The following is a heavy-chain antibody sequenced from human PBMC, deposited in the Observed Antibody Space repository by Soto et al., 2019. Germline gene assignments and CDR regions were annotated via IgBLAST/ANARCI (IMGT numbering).Heavy chain of an antibody. D-gene: IGHD6-6*01. CDR3: AREGLRRGALDY. Sequence: QVQLVQSGAEVKKPGSSVKVSCAASGGSLNNYAVSWVRRTPRQGFEWLGEIIPAFGTPNYAQKFQDRVTITADVLTNTVFMELSSLRSEDTAEYYCAREGLRRGALDYWGQGSLVTVSS. CDR2: IIPAFGTP. V-gene: IGHV1-69*01. J-gene: IGHJ4*02. CDR1: GGSLNNYA.